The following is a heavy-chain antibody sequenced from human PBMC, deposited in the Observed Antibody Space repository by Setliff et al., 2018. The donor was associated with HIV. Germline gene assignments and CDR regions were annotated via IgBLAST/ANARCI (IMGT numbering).Heavy chain of an antibody. CDR1: GFTFRDYW. Sequence: GGSLRLSCATSGFTFRDYWMTWVCQAPGGGLQWVASISPDGSEKSLVDSVMGRFTISRDNAKNSLYLQMNSLRAEDTAVYYCANMQWASNAWYSFDYWGQGALVTVSS. CDR2: ISPDGSEK. J-gene: IGHJ4*02. CDR3: ANMQWASNAWYSFDY. V-gene: IGHV3-7*05. D-gene: IGHD6-19*01.